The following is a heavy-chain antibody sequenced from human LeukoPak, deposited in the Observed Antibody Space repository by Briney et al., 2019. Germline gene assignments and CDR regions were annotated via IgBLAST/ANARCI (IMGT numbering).Heavy chain of an antibody. Sequence: SETLSLTCALYGGSFSGYYWSWVRQPPGQGLEWIGEINHSGSTNYNPSLKSRVNISVDTSKNQFSLKLSSVTAADTAVYYCARRRITMIVVVTPFDYWGQGTMVTVSS. CDR2: INHSGST. D-gene: IGHD3-22*01. CDR1: GGSFSGYY. CDR3: ARRRITMIVVVTPFDY. V-gene: IGHV4-34*01. J-gene: IGHJ4*02.